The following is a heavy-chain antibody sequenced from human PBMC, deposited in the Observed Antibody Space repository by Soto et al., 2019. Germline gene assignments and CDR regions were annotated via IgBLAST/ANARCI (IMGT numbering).Heavy chain of an antibody. V-gene: IGHV1-2*02. Sequence: QVQLVQSGAEVKKPGASVKVSCKASGYTFTGYYMHWVRQAPGQGLEWMGWINPNSGATNYAQKFQDRVTMTRDTSIRTAYMELSRLRTADTAVYYWARAGGSGRVGYIWFDPWGEGPLVTVSS. CDR3: ARAGGSGRVGYIWFDP. CDR2: INPNSGAT. D-gene: IGHD3-10*01. CDR1: GYTFTGYY. J-gene: IGHJ5*02.